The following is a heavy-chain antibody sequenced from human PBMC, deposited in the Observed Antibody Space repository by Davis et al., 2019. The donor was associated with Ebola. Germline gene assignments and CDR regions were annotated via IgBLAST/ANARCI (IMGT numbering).Heavy chain of an antibody. Sequence: MPSETLSLTCAVYGGSFSGYYWSWIRQPPGKGLEWIGEINHSGSTNYNPSLRSRDTISVDTSKNQFSLKLSSVTAADTAVYYCARRGRYSSSSEMLLYFDYWGQGTLVTVSS. CDR3: ARRGRYSSSSEMLLYFDY. V-gene: IGHV4-34*01. CDR2: INHSGST. CDR1: GGSFSGYY. D-gene: IGHD6-6*01. J-gene: IGHJ4*02.